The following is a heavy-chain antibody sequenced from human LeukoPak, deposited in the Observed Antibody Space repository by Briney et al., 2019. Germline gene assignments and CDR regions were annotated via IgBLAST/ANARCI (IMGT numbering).Heavy chain of an antibody. Sequence: SETLSLTCTVSGGSISSSSYYWGWIRQPPGKGLEWIGSIYYSGSTYYNPSLKSRVTISVDTSKNQFSLKLSSVTAADTAVYYCARDRQHSSGWYGYYFDYWGQGTLVTVSS. CDR2: IYYSGST. D-gene: IGHD6-19*01. CDR3: ARDRQHSSGWYGYYFDY. CDR1: GGSISSSSYY. J-gene: IGHJ4*02. V-gene: IGHV4-39*07.